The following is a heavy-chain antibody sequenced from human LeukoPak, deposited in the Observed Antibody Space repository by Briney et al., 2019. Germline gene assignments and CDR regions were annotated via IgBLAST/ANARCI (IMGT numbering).Heavy chain of an antibody. CDR3: ARDVAVKKIFDY. D-gene: IGHD6-19*01. V-gene: IGHV4-38-2*02. CDR1: GYSISSGYF. J-gene: IGHJ4*02. CDR2: MYYSGST. Sequence: PSETLSLTCTVSGYSISSGYFWGWLRQPPGKGLEWIASMYYSGSTDYNPSLQSRVTTSMDTSKNQFSLRLRSVTAADTAVYYCARDVAVKKIFDYWGQGILVTVSP.